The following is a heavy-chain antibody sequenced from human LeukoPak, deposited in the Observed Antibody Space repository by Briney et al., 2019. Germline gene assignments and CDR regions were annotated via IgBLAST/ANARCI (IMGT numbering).Heavy chain of an antibody. CDR2: IWYDGSNK. J-gene: IGHJ4*02. CDR3: ARCVQAAAGTYYFDY. Sequence: GGSLRLSCAASGFTFSSYGMHWVRQAPGKGLEWVAVIWYDGSNKFYADSVKGRFTISRDNSKNTLYLQMNSLRAEDTAVYYCARCVQAAAGTYYFDYWGQGTLVTVSS. V-gene: IGHV3-33*01. D-gene: IGHD6-13*01. CDR1: GFTFSSYG.